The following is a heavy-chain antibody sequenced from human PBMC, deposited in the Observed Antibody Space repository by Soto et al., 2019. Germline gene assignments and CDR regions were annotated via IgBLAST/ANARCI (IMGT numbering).Heavy chain of an antibody. D-gene: IGHD3-22*01. CDR1: GFSFSSYA. V-gene: IGHV3-23*01. J-gene: IGHJ4*02. CDR3: AKIIPASYYYDTTGFGIDDY. Sequence: GGSLRLSCAASGFSFSSYAMSWVRQAPGRGLEWVSAISGSGSSTYYADSVKGRFTISRDNSKNTLYLQVNSLRAEDTAVYYCAKIIPASYYYDTTGFGIDDYWGQGTRVTVS. CDR2: ISGSGSST.